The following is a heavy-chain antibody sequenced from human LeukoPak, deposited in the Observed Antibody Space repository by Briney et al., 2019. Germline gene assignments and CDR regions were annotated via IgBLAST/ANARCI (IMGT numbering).Heavy chain of an antibody. CDR1: GFTFSNYS. CDR2: ISRSSSTI. Sequence: GSLXXSXAASGFTFSNYSMNWVRQAPGKGLEWVSYISRSSSTIYYADSVKGRFTISRDNAKNSLFLQMSSLRGEDTAVYYCSRAKRNGFDIWGQGTMVTVSS. J-gene: IGHJ3*02. V-gene: IGHV3-48*01. CDR3: SRAKRNGFDI.